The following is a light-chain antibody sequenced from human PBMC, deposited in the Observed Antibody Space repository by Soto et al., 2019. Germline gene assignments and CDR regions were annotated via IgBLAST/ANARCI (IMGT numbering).Light chain of an antibody. J-gene: IGKJ1*01. V-gene: IGKV3-15*01. Sequence: EIVMTQSPATLSVSPGEKATLSCRASQSVSNNLAWFQQNPGQVPRLLIYGASNRATGVSARFSGSGSWTAFTLTISRRQHEDFAVYYCQQYGSSPWTFGQGTKVDIK. CDR3: QQYGSSPWT. CDR2: GAS. CDR1: QSVSNN.